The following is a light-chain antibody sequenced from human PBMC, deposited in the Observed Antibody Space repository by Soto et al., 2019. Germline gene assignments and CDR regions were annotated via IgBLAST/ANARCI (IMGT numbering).Light chain of an antibody. CDR1: QSLSTF. V-gene: IGKV1-39*01. CDR3: QQSYNTPRT. J-gene: IGKJ2*01. CDR2: ATS. Sequence: IQMTQSPSSLSASVGDRVTITCRASQSLSTFLNWYQQKPGKAPELLIYATSTLQIGVPSRFSGSGSGTDFTLTISILQPEDFATYYCQQSYNTPRTFGQGTKLEIK.